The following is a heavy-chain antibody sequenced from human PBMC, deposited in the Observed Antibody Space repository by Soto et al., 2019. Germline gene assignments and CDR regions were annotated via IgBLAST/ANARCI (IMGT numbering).Heavy chain of an antibody. V-gene: IGHV3-30-3*01. Sequence: PGGSLRLSCAASGFTFSSYAMHWVRQAPGKGLEWVAVMSYDGSNKYYADSVKGRFTISRDNSKNTLFLQMNSLRAEDTAVYYCAKGAGGSNYYWQIDYWGQGTLVTVSS. D-gene: IGHD3-10*01. CDR1: GFTFSSYA. CDR3: AKGAGGSNYYWQIDY. J-gene: IGHJ4*02. CDR2: MSYDGSNK.